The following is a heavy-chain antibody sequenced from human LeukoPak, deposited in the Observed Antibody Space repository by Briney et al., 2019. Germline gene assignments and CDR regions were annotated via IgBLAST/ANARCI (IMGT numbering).Heavy chain of an antibody. D-gene: IGHD5-18*01. CDR3: ARGGRYSYGYALRKYYFDY. V-gene: IGHV1-3*01. J-gene: IGHJ4*02. CDR2: INAGNGNT. Sequence: ASVKVSCKASGYTFTSYAMHWVRQAPGQRLEWMGWINAGNGNTKYSQEFQGRVTITRDTSASTAYMELSRLRSDDTAVYYCARGGRYSYGYALRKYYFDYWGQGTLVTVSS. CDR1: GYTFTSYA.